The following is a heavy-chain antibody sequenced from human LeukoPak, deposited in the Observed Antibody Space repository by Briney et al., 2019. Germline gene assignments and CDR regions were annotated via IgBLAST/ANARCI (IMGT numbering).Heavy chain of an antibody. D-gene: IGHD6-6*01. V-gene: IGHV3-30*02. CDR2: IRYDGSIK. CDR1: GFTFSSYG. CDR3: AKSQQFGFDY. Sequence: PGGSLRLSCAASGFTFSSYGMLWVRQAPGKGLEWVTFIRYDGSIKYYADSAKGRFTISRDNSKNTLYLQMNSLIAEDTAVYYCAKSQQFGFDYWGQGTLVTVSS. J-gene: IGHJ4*02.